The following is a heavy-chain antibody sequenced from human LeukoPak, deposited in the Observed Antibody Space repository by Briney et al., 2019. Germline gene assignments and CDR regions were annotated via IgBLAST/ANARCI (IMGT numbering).Heavy chain of an antibody. Sequence: SETLSLTCTVSGGSIRSSYYYWGWIRQPPGKGLEWIGSIYDSGSTYYNPSLKSRVTISVDTSKNQFSLKLSSVTAADTAVYYCARYIPPYYYDSSGYYHAFDIWGQGTMVTVSS. CDR2: IYDSGST. J-gene: IGHJ3*02. V-gene: IGHV4-39*01. CDR1: GGSIRSSYYY. CDR3: ARYIPPYYYDSSGYYHAFDI. D-gene: IGHD3-22*01.